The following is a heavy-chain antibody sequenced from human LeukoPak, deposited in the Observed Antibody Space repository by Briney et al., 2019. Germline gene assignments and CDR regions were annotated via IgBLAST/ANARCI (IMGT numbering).Heavy chain of an antibody. CDR1: GFTFSSYG. CDR2: IRYDGSNK. J-gene: IGHJ6*03. V-gene: IGHV3-30*02. CDR3: AARGGGSGWPYYYYYMDV. D-gene: IGHD6-19*01. Sequence: HPGGSLRLSCAASGFTFSSYGMHWVRQAPGKGLEWVAFIRYDGSNKYYADSVKGRLTISRDNSKNTLYLQMNSLRAEDTAVYYCAARGGGSGWPYYYYYMDVWGKGTTVTVSS.